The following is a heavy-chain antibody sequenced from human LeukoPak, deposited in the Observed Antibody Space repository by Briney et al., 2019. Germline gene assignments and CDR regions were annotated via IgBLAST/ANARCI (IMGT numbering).Heavy chain of an antibody. V-gene: IGHV4-39*01. Sequence: SETLSLTCTVSGGSISSSSYYWGWIRQPPGKGLEWIGSIYYSGSTYYNPSLKSRVTISVDTSKNQFSLKLSSVTAADTAVYYCARGASYYDSSGYNYWGQGTLVTVSS. CDR1: GGSISSSSYY. D-gene: IGHD3-22*01. J-gene: IGHJ4*02. CDR2: IYYSGST. CDR3: ARGASYYDSSGYNY.